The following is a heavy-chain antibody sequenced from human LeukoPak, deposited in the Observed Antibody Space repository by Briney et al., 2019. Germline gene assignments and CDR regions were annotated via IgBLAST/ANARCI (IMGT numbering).Heavy chain of an antibody. CDR2: IYTSGST. J-gene: IGHJ6*01. CDR3: ASLTYFDVMDV. Sequence: SETLSLTCTVSGCSISSYYWSWIRQPAGKGLVWIGRIYTSGSTNYNPFLKSRVTMSVETSKNQSSLKQSSVTAADAAAYYCASLTYFDVMDVGGEGPTLSVPS. V-gene: IGHV4-4*07. CDR1: GCSISSYY.